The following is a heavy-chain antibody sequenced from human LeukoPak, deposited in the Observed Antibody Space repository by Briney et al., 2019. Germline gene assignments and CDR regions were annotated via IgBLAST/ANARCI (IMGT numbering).Heavy chain of an antibody. Sequence: PGGSLRLSCAASGFTFDDYAMHWVRQAPGKGLEWVSDISWNSGSIDYVDSVKGRFTISRDNAKNSLYLQMNSLRVEDTALYYCAKGLWFGPQGGFDYWGQGTLVTVSS. CDR1: GFTFDDYA. CDR3: AKGLWFGPQGGFDY. V-gene: IGHV3-9*01. J-gene: IGHJ4*02. CDR2: ISWNSGSI. D-gene: IGHD3-10*01.